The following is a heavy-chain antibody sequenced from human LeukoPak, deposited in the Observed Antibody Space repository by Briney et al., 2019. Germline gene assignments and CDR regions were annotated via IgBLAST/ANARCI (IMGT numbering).Heavy chain of an antibody. CDR1: GGSISSYY. CDR3: ARHIAYYYDSSGYLGDAFDI. V-gene: IGHV4-59*08. CDR2: IYYSGST. Sequence: SETLSLTCTVSGGSISSYYWSWIRQPPGKGLEWIVYIYYSGSTNYNPSLKSRVTISVDTSKNQFSLKLSSVTAADTAVYYCARHIAYYYDSSGYLGDAFDIWGQGTMVTVSS. J-gene: IGHJ3*02. D-gene: IGHD3-22*01.